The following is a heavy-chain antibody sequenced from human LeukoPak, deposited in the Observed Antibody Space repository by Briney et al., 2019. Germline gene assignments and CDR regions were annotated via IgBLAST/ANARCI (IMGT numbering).Heavy chain of an antibody. D-gene: IGHD4-17*01. CDR1: GGSISSGGYY. CDR3: ARGRGTTVTTARFDY. CDR2: IYYSGST. Sequence: SQTLSLTCTVSGGSISSGGYYWSWIRHHPGKGLEWIGYIYYSGSTYYNPSLKSRVTISVDTSKNQFSLKLSSVTAADTAVYYCARGRGTTVTTARFDYWGQGTLVTVSS. V-gene: IGHV4-31*03. J-gene: IGHJ4*02.